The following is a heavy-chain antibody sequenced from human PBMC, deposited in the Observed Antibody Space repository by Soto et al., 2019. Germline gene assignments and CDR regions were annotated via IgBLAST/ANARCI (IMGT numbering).Heavy chain of an antibody. V-gene: IGHV4-59*01. CDR1: GGSISSYY. D-gene: IGHD3-22*01. CDR2: IYYSGST. J-gene: IGHJ4*02. Sequence: SETLSLTCTVSGGSISSYYWSWIRQPPGKGLEWIGYIYYSGSTNYNPSLKSRVTISVDTSKNQFSLKLSSVTAADTAVYYCARVQRTPLMVITPHYFDYWGQGTLVTVSS. CDR3: ARVQRTPLMVITPHYFDY.